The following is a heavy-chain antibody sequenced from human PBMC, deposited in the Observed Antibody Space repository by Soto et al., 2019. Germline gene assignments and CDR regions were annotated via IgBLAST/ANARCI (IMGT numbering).Heavy chain of an antibody. CDR1: GYTFTSYG. CDR3: ARSSSGPPPDSFDI. D-gene: IGHD6-19*01. Sequence: QVQLVQSGAEVKKPGASVKVSCKASGYTFTSYGISWVRQAPGQGLEWMGWISAYNGNTNYAQKLQGRVTMTTDTPTSTASMELRSLRSDDKAVYYCARSSSGPPPDSFDIWRQGTMVTVSS. J-gene: IGHJ3*02. CDR2: ISAYNGNT. V-gene: IGHV1-18*01.